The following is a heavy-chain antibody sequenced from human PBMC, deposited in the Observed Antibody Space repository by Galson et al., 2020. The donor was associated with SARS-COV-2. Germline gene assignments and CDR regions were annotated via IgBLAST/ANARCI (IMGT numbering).Heavy chain of an antibody. CDR1: GYTFTGYY. CDR3: ARESSSRDGDYYYYMDV. V-gene: IGHV1-2*04. CDR2: INPNSGGT. J-gene: IGHJ6*03. Sequence: GGSLRLSCKASGYTFTGYYMHWVRQAPGQGIEWMGWINPNSGGTNYAQKFQGWVTMTRDTSISTAYMELSRLRSDDTAVYYCARESSSRDGDYYYYMDVWGKGTTVTVSS. D-gene: IGHD2-2*01.